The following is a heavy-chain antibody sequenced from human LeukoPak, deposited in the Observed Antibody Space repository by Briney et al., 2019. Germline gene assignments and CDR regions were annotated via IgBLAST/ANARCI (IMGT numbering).Heavy chain of an antibody. CDR1: GFTFKNYA. CDR2: IGGRGVTR. D-gene: IGHD3-22*01. CDR3: TKGGDYYNNPSS. V-gene: IGHV3-23*01. Sequence: GGSLRLSCAASGFTFKNYAMNWVRQAPGKGLEWVSSIGGRGVTRFYADSVQGRFTVSRDNSRDTVYLQMNSLRAEDTAVYYCTKGGDYYNNPSSWGQGTLVIVSS. J-gene: IGHJ5*02.